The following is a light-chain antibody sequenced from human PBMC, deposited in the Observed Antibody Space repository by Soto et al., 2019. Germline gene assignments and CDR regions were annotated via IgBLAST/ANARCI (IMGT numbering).Light chain of an antibody. CDR1: TGPVTSDYY. Sequence: QAVVTQEPSLTVSPGGTVTPTCTSSTGPVTSDYYPNWFQQKPGQAPRALIYSTTKQHSWTPARFSGSLLGGKAALTLSGVQPEDEADYYCLLYYGAAVVFGGGTKLTVL. V-gene: IGLV7-43*01. J-gene: IGLJ2*01. CDR3: LLYYGAAVV. CDR2: STT.